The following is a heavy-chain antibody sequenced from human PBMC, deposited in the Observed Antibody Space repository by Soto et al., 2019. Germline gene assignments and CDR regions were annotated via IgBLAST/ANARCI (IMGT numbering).Heavy chain of an antibody. CDR3: ARSSHKESWFDP. CDR2: IYTSGST. CDR1: GGSVSNFY. V-gene: IGHV4-4*07. J-gene: IGHJ5*02. D-gene: IGHD6-13*01. Sequence: SLTCTFSGGSVSNFYWNWIRQPAGKRLEWIGRIYTSGSTNYNPSLRSRVTMSIDTSRNQFSLKLNSVTAADTAVYYCARSSHKESWFDPWGQGTLVTVSS.